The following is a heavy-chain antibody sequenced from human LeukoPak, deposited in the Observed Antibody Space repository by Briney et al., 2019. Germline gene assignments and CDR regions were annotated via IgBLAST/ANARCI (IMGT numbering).Heavy chain of an antibody. Sequence: SGGSLRLSCAASGFTFSSYSMNWVRQAPGKGLEWVSGISGDAGRTYYADSVKGRFTISRDNSKNTLYLQMNSLRAEDTAIYYCAKDRAWGAFAYWGQGTLVTVSS. V-gene: IGHV3-23*01. CDR1: GFTFSSYS. D-gene: IGHD1-26*01. CDR3: AKDRAWGAFAY. J-gene: IGHJ4*02. CDR2: ISGDAGRT.